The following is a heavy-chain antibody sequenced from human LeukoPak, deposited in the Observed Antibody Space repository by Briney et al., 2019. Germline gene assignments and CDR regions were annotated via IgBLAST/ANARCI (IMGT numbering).Heavy chain of an antibody. Sequence: TGGSLRLSCAASGFTFSSYAMSWVRQAPGKGLEWVSAISGSGGSTYYADSVKGRFTISRDNSKNTLYLQMNSLRAEDTAVYYCAKDPAKYSSSWFNYYYYMDVWGKGTTVTVSS. CDR2: ISGSGGST. J-gene: IGHJ6*03. D-gene: IGHD6-13*01. V-gene: IGHV3-23*01. CDR1: GFTFSSYA. CDR3: AKDPAKYSSSWFNYYYYMDV.